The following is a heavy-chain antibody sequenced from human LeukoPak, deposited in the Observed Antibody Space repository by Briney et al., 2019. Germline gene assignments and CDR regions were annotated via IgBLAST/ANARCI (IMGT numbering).Heavy chain of an antibody. CDR2: ISSSSSTI. Sequence: PGGSLRLSCEASGFTFSSYSMNWVRQAPGKGLEWVSYISSSSSTIYYADSVKGRFTISRDNAKNSLYLQMNSLRDEDTAVYYCADSPRYSSGWYGAFDIWGQGTMVTVSS. CDR3: ADSPRYSSGWYGAFDI. J-gene: IGHJ3*02. CDR1: GFTFSSYS. V-gene: IGHV3-48*02. D-gene: IGHD6-19*01.